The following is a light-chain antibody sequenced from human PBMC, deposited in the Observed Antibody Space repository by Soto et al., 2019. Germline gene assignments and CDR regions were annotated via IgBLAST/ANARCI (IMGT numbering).Light chain of an antibody. J-gene: IGKJ4*01. CDR2: DAS. Sequence: DIQMTQSPSSLSASVGDRVTITCQASQDISNYLNWYQQKPGKAPKLLIYDASNLETGVPSRFSGSGSGTDFTFTISSLQPEDIATYYCQQYDNPPALTFGGGTKVDI. CDR3: QQYDNPPALT. V-gene: IGKV1-33*01. CDR1: QDISNY.